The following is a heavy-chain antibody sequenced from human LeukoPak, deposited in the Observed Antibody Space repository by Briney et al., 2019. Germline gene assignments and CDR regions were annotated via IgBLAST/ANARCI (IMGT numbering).Heavy chain of an antibody. V-gene: IGHV3-53*01. D-gene: IGHD4-17*01. J-gene: IGHJ4*02. CDR2: IYSGGST. Sequence: QPGGSLRLSCAASGFTVSSNYMSWVRQASGKGLGWVSVIYSGGSTYYADSVKGRFTISRDNSKNTLYLQMNSLRAEDTAVYYCARSGYGDYVDYWGQGTLVTVSS. CDR1: GFTVSSNY. CDR3: ARSGYGDYVDY.